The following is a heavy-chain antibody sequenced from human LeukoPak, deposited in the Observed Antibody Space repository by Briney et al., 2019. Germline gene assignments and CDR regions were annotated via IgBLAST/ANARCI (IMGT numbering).Heavy chain of an antibody. CDR3: ARGNWLVRLGDAFDI. V-gene: IGHV1-69*06. Sequence: GASVKVSCKASGGTFSNYAISWVRQAPGQGLEWMGGIIPIFGTANYAQKFRGRVTITADKSTRTAYMELSSLRSDDTAVYYCARGNWLVRLGDAFDIWGQGTMVTVSS. J-gene: IGHJ3*02. D-gene: IGHD3-9*01. CDR1: GGTFSNYA. CDR2: IIPIFGTA.